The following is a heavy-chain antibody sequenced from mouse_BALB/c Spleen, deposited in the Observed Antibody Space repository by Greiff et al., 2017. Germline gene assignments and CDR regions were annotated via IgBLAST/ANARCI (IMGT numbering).Heavy chain of an antibody. V-gene: IGHV5-6-5*01. CDR3: ARGGFHY. CDR1: GFTFSSYA. Sequence: EVQRVESGGGLVKPGGSLKLSCAASGFTFSSYAMSWVRQTPEKRLEWVASISSGGSTYYPDSVKGRFTISRDNARNILYLQMSSLRSEDTAMYYCARGGFHYWGQGTTLTVSS. CDR2: ISSGGST. J-gene: IGHJ2*01.